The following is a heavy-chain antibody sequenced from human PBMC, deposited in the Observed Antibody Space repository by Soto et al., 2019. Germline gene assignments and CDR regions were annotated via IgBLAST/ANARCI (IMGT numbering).Heavy chain of an antibody. CDR2: IYWNDDK. V-gene: IGHV2-5*01. CDR1: GFSLSTSGVG. D-gene: IGHD3-16*01. Sequence: SGPTLVNPTQTLTLTRTFSGFSLSTSGVGVGWIRQPPGKALEWLALIYWNDDKRYSPSLKSRLTITKDTSKNQVVLTMTNMDPVDTATYYCAHSLEKGWGSSRYFDLWGRGTLVTVSS. CDR3: AHSLEKGWGSSRYFDL. J-gene: IGHJ2*01.